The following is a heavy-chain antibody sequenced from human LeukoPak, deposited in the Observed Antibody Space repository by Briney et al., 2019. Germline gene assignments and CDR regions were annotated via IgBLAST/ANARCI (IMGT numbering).Heavy chain of an antibody. V-gene: IGHV1-2*06. Sequence: ASVKVSCKASGYTFIDYFLHWVRQAPGQGLEWMGRINPNSGGPEYAENFQGRVTMTRDTSVTTAYMELSRVTSDDTAMYYCARDLSSTSNWELDYWGQGTLVTVSS. J-gene: IGHJ4*02. D-gene: IGHD7-27*01. CDR3: ARDLSSTSNWELDY. CDR2: INPNSGGP. CDR1: GYTFIDYF.